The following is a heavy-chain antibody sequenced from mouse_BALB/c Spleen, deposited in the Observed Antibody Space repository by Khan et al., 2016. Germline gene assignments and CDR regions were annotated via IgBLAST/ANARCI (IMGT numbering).Heavy chain of an antibody. CDR3: ARNWAVDY. J-gene: IGHJ2*01. Sequence: QVQLKQSGAELMKPGASVKISCRATGYTFSSYWIEWIKQRPGHGLEWIGQILPGSGSTHYNENFKGKATFTADTSSNTGYMQLSSLTSEDSAVYYCARNWAVDYWGQGTTLTVSS. CDR1: GYTFSSYW. D-gene: IGHD4-1*01. CDR2: ILPGSGST. V-gene: IGHV1-9*01.